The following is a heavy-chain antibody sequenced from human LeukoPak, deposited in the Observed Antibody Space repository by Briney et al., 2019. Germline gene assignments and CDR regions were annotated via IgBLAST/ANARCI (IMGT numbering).Heavy chain of an antibody. Sequence: PGRSLRLSCAASGFTFSSYGMHWVRQAPGKGLEWVAVISYDGSNKYYADSVKGRFTISRDNSKNTLYLQMNSLRAGDTAVYYCAKSQRYCSSTCCRHYYYYGMDVWGQGTTVTVSS. D-gene: IGHD2-2*01. V-gene: IGHV3-30*18. J-gene: IGHJ6*02. CDR2: ISYDGSNK. CDR1: GFTFSSYG. CDR3: AKSQRYCSSTCCRHYYYYGMDV.